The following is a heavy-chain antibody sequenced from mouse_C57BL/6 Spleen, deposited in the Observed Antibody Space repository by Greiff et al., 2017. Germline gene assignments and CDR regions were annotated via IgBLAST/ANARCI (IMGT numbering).Heavy chain of an antibody. CDR3: ARGDYYGSSLPYAMDY. J-gene: IGHJ4*01. CDR2: ISYDGSN. D-gene: IGHD1-1*01. Sequence: VQLKESGPGLVKPSQSLSLTCSVTGYSITSGYYWNWIRQFPGNKLEWMGYISYDGSNNYNPSLKNRISITRDTSKNQFFLKLNSVTTEDTATYYCARGDYYGSSLPYAMDYWGQGTSVTVSS. V-gene: IGHV3-6*01. CDR1: GYSITSGYY.